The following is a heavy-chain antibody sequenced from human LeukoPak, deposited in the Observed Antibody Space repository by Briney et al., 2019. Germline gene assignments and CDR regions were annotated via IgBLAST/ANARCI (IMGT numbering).Heavy chain of an antibody. J-gene: IGHJ6*03. D-gene: IGHD1-26*01. CDR3: AKEGGSNNYYYYYMDV. Sequence: GGSLRLSCAASGFTFSSYVMHWVRQAPGKGLEWVASIRYDGSNKYYADSVKGRFTISRDNSRNTLYLQMNSLRAEDTAVYYCAKEGGSNNYYYYYMDVWGRGTTVTVSS. CDR1: GFTFSSYV. V-gene: IGHV3-30*02. CDR2: IRYDGSNK.